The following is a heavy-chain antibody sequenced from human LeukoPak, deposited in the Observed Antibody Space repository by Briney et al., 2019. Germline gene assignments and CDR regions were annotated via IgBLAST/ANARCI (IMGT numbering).Heavy chain of an antibody. Sequence: SVKVSCKASGGTFSSYAISWVRQAPGQGLEWMGRIIPILGIANYAQKFQGRVTITADKSTSTAYMELSSLRSEDTAVYYCARGVAAAEDAFDIWGQGTMVTVSS. J-gene: IGHJ3*02. V-gene: IGHV1-69*04. CDR2: IIPILGIA. D-gene: IGHD6-13*01. CDR1: GGTFSSYA. CDR3: ARGVAAAEDAFDI.